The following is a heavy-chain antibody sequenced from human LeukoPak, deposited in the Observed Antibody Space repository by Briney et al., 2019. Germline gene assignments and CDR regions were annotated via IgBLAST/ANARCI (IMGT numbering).Heavy chain of an antibody. J-gene: IGHJ4*02. V-gene: IGHV1-18*01. Sequence: VAPVKVSCKASHYTFTSYSIDWVRQAPGQGLEWMGWISPSNGNTEYAEKIQGRVTMTVDTSTRTVYMELRSLQSDDTAVYYCAKDSGWELQEYFFDDWGQGTLVTVSS. D-gene: IGHD1-26*01. CDR1: HYTFTSYS. CDR3: AKDSGWELQEYFFDD. CDR2: ISPSNGNT.